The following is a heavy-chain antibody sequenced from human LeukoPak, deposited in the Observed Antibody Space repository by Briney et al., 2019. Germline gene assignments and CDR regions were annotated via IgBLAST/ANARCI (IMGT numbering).Heavy chain of an antibody. J-gene: IGHJ4*02. CDR2: ISAYNGNT. Sequence: GASVKVSCKASGYTFTSYGISWVRQAPGQGLEWMGWISAYNGNTNYAQKLQGRVTMTTDTSTSTAYMELRSLRSDDTAVYYCARVRAYCSGGSCYSFDYWGQGTLVTVSS. V-gene: IGHV1-18*01. CDR3: ARVRAYCSGGSCYSFDY. CDR1: GYTFTSYG. D-gene: IGHD2-15*01.